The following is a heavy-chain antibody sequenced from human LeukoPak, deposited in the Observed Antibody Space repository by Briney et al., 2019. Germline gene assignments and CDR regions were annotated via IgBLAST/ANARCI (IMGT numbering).Heavy chain of an antibody. CDR2: ILYDGSNK. J-gene: IGHJ6*04. CDR1: GFTFSSYA. V-gene: IGHV3-30*04. Sequence: GGSLRLSCAASGFTFSSYAMHWVRQAPGKGLEWVAVILYDGSNKYYADSVKGRFTISRDNSKNTLYLQMNSLRAEDTAVYYCAREDAPYCSSTSCYYYYGMDVWGKGTTVTVSS. D-gene: IGHD2-2*01. CDR3: AREDAPYCSSTSCYYYYGMDV.